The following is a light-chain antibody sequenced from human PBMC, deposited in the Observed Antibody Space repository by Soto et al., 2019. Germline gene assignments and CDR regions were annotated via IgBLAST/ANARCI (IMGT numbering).Light chain of an antibody. CDR2: DAS. J-gene: IGKJ1*01. CDR1: SISIW. V-gene: IGKV1-5*01. Sequence: SISIWLAWYQQKPGKDPNLLISDASNLESGVPSRFSGSGSGTEFTLTISSLQPDDFATYYCQQYYTYWTVGKGTKVDIK. CDR3: QQYYTYWT.